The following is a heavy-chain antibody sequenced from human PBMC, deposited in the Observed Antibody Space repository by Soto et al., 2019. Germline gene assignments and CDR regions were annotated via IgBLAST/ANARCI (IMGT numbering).Heavy chain of an antibody. CDR2: IYPGDSDT. Sequence: PGESLKISCKGSGYSFTSYWIGWVRQMPGKGLEWMGIIYPGDSDTRYSPSFQGQVTISADKSISTAYLQWSSLKASDTAMYYCATRSGRYSNEAYYGMDVWGQGTTVTVSS. CDR1: GYSFTSYW. D-gene: IGHD1-1*01. J-gene: IGHJ6*02. CDR3: ATRSGRYSNEAYYGMDV. V-gene: IGHV5-51*01.